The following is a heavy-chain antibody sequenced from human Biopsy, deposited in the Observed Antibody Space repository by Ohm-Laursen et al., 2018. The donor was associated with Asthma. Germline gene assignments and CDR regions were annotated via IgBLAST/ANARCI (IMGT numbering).Heavy chain of an antibody. J-gene: IGHJ6*02. CDR2: IYNDGRA. Sequence: SLRLSCTASEFSVSSSYMSWVRQAPGKGLEWVSVIYNDGRAYYVDSVKGRFTVSRDNSKNTLFLQMNSLRAEDTAVYYCTRTTTVTTTYAMDVWSRGTTVTVSS. V-gene: IGHV3-53*01. D-gene: IGHD4-17*01. CDR3: TRTTTVTTTYAMDV. CDR1: EFSVSSSY.